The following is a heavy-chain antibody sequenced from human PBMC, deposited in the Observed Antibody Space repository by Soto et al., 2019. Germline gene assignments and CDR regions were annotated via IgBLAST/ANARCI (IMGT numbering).Heavy chain of an antibody. CDR2: INHSGST. J-gene: IGHJ5*02. CDR1: GGSFSGYY. V-gene: IGHV4-34*01. CDR3: GRGNPVLLWFGELWACDP. D-gene: IGHD3-10*01. Sequence: SETLSLTCAVYGGSFSGYYWSWIRQPPGKGLEWIGEINHSGSTNYNPSLKSRVTISVDTSKNQFSLKLSSVTAADTAVYYCGRGNPVLLWFGELWACDPWGQGTLVTVSS.